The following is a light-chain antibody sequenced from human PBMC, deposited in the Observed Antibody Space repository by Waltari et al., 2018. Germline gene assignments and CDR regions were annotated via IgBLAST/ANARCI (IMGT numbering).Light chain of an antibody. V-gene: IGKV3-20*01. CDR3: QQYDWLVVT. CDR1: QYINGEW. J-gene: IGKJ4*01. Sequence: EIVLTQSPGTLSLSPGERVILSCRASQYINGEWMTWYHQKPGQAPRLLNDASSNRAPGVPDMFSGSASGTYFTLTISILEPEDAGLYYCQQYDWLVVTFGGGTKVEIK. CDR2: ASS.